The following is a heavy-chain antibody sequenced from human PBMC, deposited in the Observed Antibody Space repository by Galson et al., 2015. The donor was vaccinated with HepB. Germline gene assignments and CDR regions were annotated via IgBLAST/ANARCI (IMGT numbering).Heavy chain of an antibody. V-gene: IGHV4-59*08. CDR2: SFHTGDT. J-gene: IGHJ4*02. D-gene: IGHD5-24*01. CDR1: CGSLQKYY. CDR3: ARHPPRGTDGYAFDS. Sequence: ETPSPPRRGSCGSLQKYYWGWVPPPPGEGMGGVGFSFHTGDTNYNPSLQSRVAISLDSFRNQVSLNLISVTATDTAIYYCARHPPRGTDGYAFDSWGQGTLVTVSS.